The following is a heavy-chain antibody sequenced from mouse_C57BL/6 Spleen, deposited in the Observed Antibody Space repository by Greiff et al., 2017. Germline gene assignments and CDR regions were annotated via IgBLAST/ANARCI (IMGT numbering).Heavy chain of an antibody. Sequence: QVQLQQPGAELVKPGASVKMSCKASGYTFTSYWITWVKQRPGQGLAWIGDIYPGSGSTNYNEKFKSKATLTVDTSSSTAYMQLSSLTSEDSAVYYCARNPDYYGSSYGFAYWGQGTLVTVSA. CDR3: ARNPDYYGSSYGFAY. J-gene: IGHJ3*01. CDR2: IYPGSGST. D-gene: IGHD1-1*01. V-gene: IGHV1-55*01. CDR1: GYTFTSYW.